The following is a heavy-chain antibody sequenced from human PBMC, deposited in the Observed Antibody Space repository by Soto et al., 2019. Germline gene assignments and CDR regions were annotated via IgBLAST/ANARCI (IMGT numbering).Heavy chain of an antibody. J-gene: IGHJ4*02. CDR3: AKACPLTADPYYFDY. CDR1: GFTFSTYW. D-gene: IGHD2-2*01. Sequence: GGSLRLSCAASGFTFSTYWMSWVRQAPGKGLEWVSAISGSGGSTYYADSVKGRFTISRDNSKNTLYLQMNSLRAEDTAVYYCAKACPLTADPYYFDYWGQGTLVTVSS. CDR2: ISGSGGST. V-gene: IGHV3-23*01.